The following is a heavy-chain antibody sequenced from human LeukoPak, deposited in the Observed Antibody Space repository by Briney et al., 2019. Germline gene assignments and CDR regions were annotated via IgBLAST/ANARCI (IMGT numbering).Heavy chain of an antibody. V-gene: IGHV4-34*01. D-gene: IGHD3-10*01. CDR2: INYSGST. J-gene: IGHJ4*02. CDR3: ARGAYYYGSGRGFDY. Sequence: SETLSLTCAVYGGSFSGYYWSWIRQPPGKGLEWIGEINYSGSTNYNPSLKSRVNISVDPSKNQFSLKLSSVSAADTDVYYCARGAYYYGSGRGFDYWGQGTLVTVSS. CDR1: GGSFSGYY.